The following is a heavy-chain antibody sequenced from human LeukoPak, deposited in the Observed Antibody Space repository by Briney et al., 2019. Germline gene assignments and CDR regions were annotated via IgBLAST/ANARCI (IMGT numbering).Heavy chain of an antibody. J-gene: IGHJ5*02. Sequence: ASVKVSCKASGYTFTGYYIHWVRQAPGQGLEWMGWISPNSGGTNSAQKFQGRVSVTRDTSISTAYMELTRLRSDDTAVYHCAREWPHTYRFDPWGQGTLVTVSS. CDR1: GYTFTGYY. D-gene: IGHD4-11*01. CDR2: ISPNSGGT. CDR3: AREWPHTYRFDP. V-gene: IGHV1-2*02.